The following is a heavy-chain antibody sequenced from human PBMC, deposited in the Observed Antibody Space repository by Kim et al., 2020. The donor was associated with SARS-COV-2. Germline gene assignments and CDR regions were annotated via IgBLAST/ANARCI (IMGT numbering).Heavy chain of an antibody. Sequence: GGSLRLSCAASGFTFSSYAMSWVRQAPGKGLEWVSAISGSGGSTYYADSVKGRFTISRDNSKNTLYLQMNSLRAEDTAVYYCAKDSGVLLWFGELSGYFDYWGQGTLVTVSS. D-gene: IGHD3-10*01. CDR2: ISGSGGST. CDR3: AKDSGVLLWFGELSGYFDY. CDR1: GFTFSSYA. J-gene: IGHJ4*02. V-gene: IGHV3-23*01.